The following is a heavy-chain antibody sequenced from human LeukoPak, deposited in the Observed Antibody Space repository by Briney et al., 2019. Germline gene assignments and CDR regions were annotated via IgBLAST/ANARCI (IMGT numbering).Heavy chain of an antibody. V-gene: IGHV3-30-3*01. CDR1: GFTFSSYA. CDR2: ISYDGSNK. D-gene: IGHD3-9*01. J-gene: IGHJ5*02. CDR3: ARGLTRWFDP. Sequence: GGSLRLSCAASGFTFSSYAMHWVRQAPGKGLEWVAVISYDGSNKYYADSVKGRFTISRDNSKNTLYLQMNSLRAEDTAVYYCARGLTRWFDPWGQGTLVTVSS.